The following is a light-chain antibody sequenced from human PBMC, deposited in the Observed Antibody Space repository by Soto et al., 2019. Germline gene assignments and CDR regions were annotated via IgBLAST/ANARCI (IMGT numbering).Light chain of an antibody. CDR1: SSDIGGYKY. V-gene: IGLV2-14*03. J-gene: IGLJ2*01. Sequence: QSALTQPASVSGSPGQSITISCIGTSSDIGGYKYVSWYQQHPGKAPKLMIYDVSNRPSGVSNRFSGSKSGNTASLTLSGLQAEDEADYYCSSYTNSGALVVFGGGTQLTVL. CDR3: SSYTNSGALVV. CDR2: DVS.